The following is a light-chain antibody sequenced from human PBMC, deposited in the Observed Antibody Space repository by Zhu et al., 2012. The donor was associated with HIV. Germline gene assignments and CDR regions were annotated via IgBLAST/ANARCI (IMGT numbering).Light chain of an antibody. Sequence: EIVLTQSPGTLSLSPGERATLSCRASQSFSGSYLAWYQQKPGQAPRLLIYAASNRAPGIPERFTGSGSGTDFTLTITRLEPEDFAVYYCQQYGISPRTFDQGTKVDVK. CDR3: QQYGISPRT. CDR2: AAS. V-gene: IGKV3-20*01. J-gene: IGKJ1*01. CDR1: QSFSGSY.